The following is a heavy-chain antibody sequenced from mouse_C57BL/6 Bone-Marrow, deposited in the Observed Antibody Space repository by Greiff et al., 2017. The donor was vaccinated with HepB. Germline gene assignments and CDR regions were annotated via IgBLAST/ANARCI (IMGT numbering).Heavy chain of an antibody. J-gene: IGHJ3*01. CDR1: GYTFTSYG. D-gene: IGHD2-3*01. V-gene: IGHV1-81*01. CDR3: ARAPYDNGIPDAY. CDR2: IYPRSGHT. Sequence: QVQLQQSGAELARPGASVKLSCKASGYTFTSYGISWVKQRTGQGLEWIGEIYPRSGHTYYNEKFKGKATLTADKSSSTAYMELRSLTSEDSAVYFCARAPYDNGIPDAYWGQGTLVTVSA.